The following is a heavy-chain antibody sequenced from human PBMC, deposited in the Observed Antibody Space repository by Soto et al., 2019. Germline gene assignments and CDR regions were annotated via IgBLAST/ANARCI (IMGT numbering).Heavy chain of an antibody. V-gene: IGHV1-18*01. J-gene: IGHJ4*02. CDR3: ARDAIPLRFLEWLSPFDY. D-gene: IGHD3-3*01. CDR1: GYTFTSYG. Sequence: ASVKVSCKASGYTFTSYGISWVRQAPGQGLEWMGWISAYNGNTNYAQKLQGRVTMTTDTSTSTAYMELRSLRSDDTAVYYCARDAIPLRFLEWLSPFDYWGQGTLVTVSS. CDR2: ISAYNGNT.